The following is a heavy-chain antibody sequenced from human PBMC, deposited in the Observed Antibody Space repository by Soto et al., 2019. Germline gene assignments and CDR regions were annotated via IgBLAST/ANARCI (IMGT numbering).Heavy chain of an antibody. V-gene: IGHV1-69*12. Sequence: QVQLVQSGAEVKKPGSSVKVSCKASGGTFSSYAITWVRQAPGQGLEWMGGIIPIFGTANYAQKFQGRVTVTADESTTTAYMELSSLRSEDTAVYYCARGGSGDYVYYYYYGMDVWGQGPKVTVSS. CDR2: IIPIFGTA. J-gene: IGHJ6*02. CDR1: GGTFSSYA. CDR3: ARGGSGDYVYYYYYGMDV. D-gene: IGHD4-17*01.